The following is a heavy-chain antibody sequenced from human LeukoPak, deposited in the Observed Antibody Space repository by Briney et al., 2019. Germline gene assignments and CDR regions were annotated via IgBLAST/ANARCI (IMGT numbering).Heavy chain of an antibody. CDR3: ARDSSSGWYHAY. CDR2: ILYDGSNK. D-gene: IGHD6-19*01. V-gene: IGHV3-30*14. Sequence: GGSLRLSCAASGFTFSSYAMHWVRQAPGKGLEWVAVILYDGSNKYYADSVKGRFTISRDNSKNTLYLQMNSLRAEDTAVYYCARDSSSGWYHAYWGQGTLVTVSS. CDR1: GFTFSSYA. J-gene: IGHJ4*02.